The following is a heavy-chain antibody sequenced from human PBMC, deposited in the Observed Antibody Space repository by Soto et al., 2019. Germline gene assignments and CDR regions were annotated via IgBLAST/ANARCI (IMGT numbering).Heavy chain of an antibody. D-gene: IGHD6-19*01. CDR1: GITFSSYA. J-gene: IGHJ4*02. CDR3: VRDPAVAGTGSLYY. Sequence: QVQLVESGGGEVQPGRSLRLSCAASGITFSSYAMHWVRQAPGEGLEWVAIISYDGSNKYYADSVKGRFTISRDNSKNTLYLQMNRLRAEDTAVYYCVRDPAVAGTGSLYYWGQGTLVTVSS. V-gene: IGHV3-30-3*01. CDR2: ISYDGSNK.